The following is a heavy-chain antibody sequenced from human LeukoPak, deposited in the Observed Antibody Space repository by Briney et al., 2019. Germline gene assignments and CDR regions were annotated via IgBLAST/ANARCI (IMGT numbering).Heavy chain of an antibody. Sequence: GGSLRLSCAASGSTFSSYWMSWVRQAPGKGLEWVANIKQDGSEKYYVDSVKGRFTISRDNAKNSLYLQMNSLRAEDTAVYYCAREGSSSWYVTDWGQGTLVTVSS. D-gene: IGHD6-13*01. V-gene: IGHV3-7*01. CDR2: IKQDGSEK. J-gene: IGHJ4*02. CDR3: AREGSSSWYVTD. CDR1: GSTFSSYW.